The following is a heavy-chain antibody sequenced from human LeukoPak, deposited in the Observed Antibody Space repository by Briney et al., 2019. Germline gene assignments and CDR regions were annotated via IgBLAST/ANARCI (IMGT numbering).Heavy chain of an antibody. CDR3: AGFDSSGYYAIDY. D-gene: IGHD3-22*01. CDR1: GGSFSGYY. J-gene: IGHJ4*02. Sequence: SETLSLTCAVYGGSFSGYYWSWIRQPPGKGLEWIGEINHSGSTNYNPSLKSRVTISVDTSKNQFSLKLSSVTAADTAVYYCAGFDSSGYYAIDYWGQGTLVTVSS. V-gene: IGHV4-34*01. CDR2: INHSGST.